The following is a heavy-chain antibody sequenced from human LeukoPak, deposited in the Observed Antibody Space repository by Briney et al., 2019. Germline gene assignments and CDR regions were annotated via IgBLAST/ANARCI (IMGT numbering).Heavy chain of an antibody. Sequence: KPSETLSLTCTVSGGSISSDYWSWIRQPPGKGLEWIGYIYNTWTTNYNPSLKSRVSISVDMPKNQFSLKLTSVTAADTAVYYCARGRTYYYDTSGYYPSIYYGMDVWGQGTTVIVSS. CDR2: IYNTWTT. D-gene: IGHD3-22*01. J-gene: IGHJ6*02. V-gene: IGHV4-59*12. CDR1: GGSISSDY. CDR3: ARGRTYYYDTSGYYPSIYYGMDV.